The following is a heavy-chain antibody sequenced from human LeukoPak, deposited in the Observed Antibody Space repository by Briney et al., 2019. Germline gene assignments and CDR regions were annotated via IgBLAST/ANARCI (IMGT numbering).Heavy chain of an antibody. J-gene: IGHJ4*02. Sequence: ASVKVSCKASGYSFTSYGISWVRQAPGQGLEWMGWISTYNANTNYALKLQGRVTLATDTSTSTAYMELKSLRSDDTAVYYCAREECSIGVCYPSGYWGQGTLVTVSS. D-gene: IGHD2-8*01. V-gene: IGHV1-18*01. CDR1: GYSFTSYG. CDR2: ISTYNANT. CDR3: AREECSIGVCYPSGY.